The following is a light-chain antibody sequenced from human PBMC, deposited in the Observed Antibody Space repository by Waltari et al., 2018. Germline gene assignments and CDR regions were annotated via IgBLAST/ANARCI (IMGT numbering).Light chain of an antibody. V-gene: IGLV1-51*01. CDR2: DNN. Sequence: QSVLTQPPSVSAAPGQKVTISYPGSSSNIGNNSVSWYQQLPGTAPKLLIYDNNKRPSGIPDRFSGSKSGTSATLGITGLQTGDEADYYCGTWDSSLSAVVFGGGTKLTVL. J-gene: IGLJ2*01. CDR1: SSNIGNNS. CDR3: GTWDSSLSAVV.